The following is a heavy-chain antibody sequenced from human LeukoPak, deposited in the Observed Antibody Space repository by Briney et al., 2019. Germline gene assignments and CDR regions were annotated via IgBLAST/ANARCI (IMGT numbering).Heavy chain of an antibody. CDR2: INHSGST. CDR3: ARGGSFRRTYYYDSSGYSWYFDL. Sequence: SETLSLTCAVYGGSFSGYYWSWIRQPPGKGLEWIGGINHSGSTNYNPSLKSRVTISVDTSKNQFSLKLSSVTAADTAVYYCARGGSFRRTYYYDSSGYSWYFDLWGRGTLVTVSS. D-gene: IGHD3-22*01. J-gene: IGHJ2*01. V-gene: IGHV4-34*01. CDR1: GGSFSGYY.